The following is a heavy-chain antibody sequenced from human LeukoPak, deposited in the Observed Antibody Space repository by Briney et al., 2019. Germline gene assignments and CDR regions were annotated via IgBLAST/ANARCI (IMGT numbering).Heavy chain of an antibody. V-gene: IGHV1-18*01. CDR1: GYTFTSHV. CDR3: ARGSPPRRNYDSRGYYSYYFDY. J-gene: IGHJ4*02. CDR2: ISAYNGNT. Sequence: ASVKVSCKASGYTFTSHVINWVRQAPGQGLEWMGWISAYNGNTHYAQKLQGRVTMTTDTSTSTVYMELRSLRSDDTAVYYCARGSPPRRNYDSRGYYSYYFDYWGQGTLVTVSS. D-gene: IGHD3-22*01.